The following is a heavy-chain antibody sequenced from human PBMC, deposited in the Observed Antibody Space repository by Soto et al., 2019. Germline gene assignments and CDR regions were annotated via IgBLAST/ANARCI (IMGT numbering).Heavy chain of an antibody. V-gene: IGHV3-48*01. D-gene: IGHD6-13*01. CDR2: ISSSSSTI. Sequence: GGSLRLSCAASGFTFRSYSMNWVRLAPGKGLEWVSYISSSSSTIYYADSVKGRFTISRDNAKNSLYLQMNSLRAEDTAVYYCARDLGSSWYPEYFQHWGQGTLVTVSS. J-gene: IGHJ1*01. CDR1: GFTFRSYS. CDR3: ARDLGSSWYPEYFQH.